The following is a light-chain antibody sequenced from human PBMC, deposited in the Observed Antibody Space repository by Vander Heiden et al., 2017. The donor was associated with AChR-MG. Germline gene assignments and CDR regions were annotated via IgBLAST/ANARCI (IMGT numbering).Light chain of an antibody. CDR1: QSISSW. CDR2: DAS. Sequence: DIQMTQSPSTLSAYVGDRVTITCRASQSISSWLAWYQQKPGKAPKLLIFDASSLHSGVPSRFSGSGSGTDFTLTISSLQPDDFATYYCQQYNTSSPPFGQGTKVEIK. V-gene: IGKV1-5*01. J-gene: IGKJ1*01. CDR3: QQYNTSSPP.